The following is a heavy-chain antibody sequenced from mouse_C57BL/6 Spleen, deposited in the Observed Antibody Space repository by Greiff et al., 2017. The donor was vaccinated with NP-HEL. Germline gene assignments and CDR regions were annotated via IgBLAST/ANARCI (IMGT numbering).Heavy chain of an antibody. D-gene: IGHD2-2*01. CDR1: GYTFTDYY. CDR2: INPNNGGT. Sequence: EVQLQQSGPELVKPGASVKISCKASGYTFTDYYMNWVKQSHGKSLEWIGDINPNNGGTSYNQKFKGKATLTVDKSSSTAYMELRSLKSEDSAVYYCERSGYAWFAYWGQGTLVTVSA. CDR3: ERSGYAWFAY. V-gene: IGHV1-26*01. J-gene: IGHJ3*01.